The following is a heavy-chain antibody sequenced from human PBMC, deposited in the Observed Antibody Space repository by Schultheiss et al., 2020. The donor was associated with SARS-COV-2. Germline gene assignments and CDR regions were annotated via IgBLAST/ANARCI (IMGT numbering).Heavy chain of an antibody. D-gene: IGHD6-19*01. V-gene: IGHV1-69*05. Sequence: SVKVSCKVSGYTLTELSMHWVRQAPGQGLEWMGGIIPIFGTANYAQKFQGRVTITRNTSISTAYMELSSLRSEDTAVYYCARELPPAYSSGWTDFDYWGQGTLVTVSS. J-gene: IGHJ4*02. CDR3: ARELPPAYSSGWTDFDY. CDR2: IIPIFGTA. CDR1: GYTLTELS.